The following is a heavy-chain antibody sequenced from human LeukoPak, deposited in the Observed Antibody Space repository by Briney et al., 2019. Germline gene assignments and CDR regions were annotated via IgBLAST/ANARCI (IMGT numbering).Heavy chain of an antibody. CDR1: GFTFSSYS. CDR3: ARVSGTFGELY. Sequence: PGESLRLSCAASGFTFSSYSVNWVRQAPGKGLEWVSSISTSSSYIYYADSVKGRFTISRDNAKNSLYLQMNSLRAEDTAVYYCARVSGTFGELYWGQGTLVTVSS. CDR2: ISTSSSYI. V-gene: IGHV3-21*01. J-gene: IGHJ4*02. D-gene: IGHD3-10*01.